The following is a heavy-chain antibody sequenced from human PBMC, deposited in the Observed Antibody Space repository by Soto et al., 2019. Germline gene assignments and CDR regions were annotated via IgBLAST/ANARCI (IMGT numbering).Heavy chain of an antibody. D-gene: IGHD6-19*01. J-gene: IGHJ4*02. CDR2: IYPGDSDT. V-gene: IGHV5-51*01. CDR3: ANSIAVAAISSPYYFDY. CDR1: GYSFTSYR. Sequence: GESLKISCNGSGYSFTSYRISWVRQMPGKGLEGVRIIYPGDSDTRYTPSFQGQVTISADKSISTAYLQWSSLKASDTAMYYCANSIAVAAISSPYYFDYWGQGPLVTVSS.